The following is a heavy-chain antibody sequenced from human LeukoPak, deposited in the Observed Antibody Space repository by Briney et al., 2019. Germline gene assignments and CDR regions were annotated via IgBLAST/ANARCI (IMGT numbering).Heavy chain of an antibody. CDR3: ARDSRLYYYDSSGYIDY. CDR2: IKQDGSEK. J-gene: IGHJ4*02. Sequence: GGSLRLSCVTSGFTFSNYEMNWVRQAPGKGLEWVANIKQDGSEKYYVDSVKGRFTISRDNAKNSLYLQMNSLRAEDTAVYYCARDSRLYYYDSSGYIDYWGQGTLVTVSS. CDR1: GFTFSNYE. D-gene: IGHD3-22*01. V-gene: IGHV3-7*01.